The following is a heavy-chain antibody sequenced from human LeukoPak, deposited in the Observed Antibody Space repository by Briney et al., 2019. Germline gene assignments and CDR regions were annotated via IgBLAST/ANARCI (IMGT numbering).Heavy chain of an antibody. CDR3: ARDGLDIAVAEPDY. D-gene: IGHD6-19*01. V-gene: IGHV1-18*01. J-gene: IGHJ4*02. Sequence: ATVKVSCKASGYTFSSYGISWVRQAPGQGLEWMGWISTYNGNTNYAQKLQGRVTMTTDTSTSTAYMELRSLRSDDTAVYYCARDGLDIAVAEPDYWGQGTLVTVSS. CDR2: ISTYNGNT. CDR1: GYTFSSYG.